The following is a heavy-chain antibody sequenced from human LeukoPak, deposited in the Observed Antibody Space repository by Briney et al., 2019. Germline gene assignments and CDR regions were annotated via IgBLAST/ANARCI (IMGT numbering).Heavy chain of an antibody. CDR1: GFTFSSYG. D-gene: IGHD3-16*01. CDR2: INQDGSER. J-gene: IGHJ4*02. Sequence: GGSLRLSCAASGFTFSSYGMHWVRQAPGKGLEWVANINQDGSERYCVDSVKGRFAISRDNAESSLYLQMNSLRAEDTAVYYCARDRARFLYWGQGTLVTVSS. V-gene: IGHV3-7*01. CDR3: ARDRARFLY.